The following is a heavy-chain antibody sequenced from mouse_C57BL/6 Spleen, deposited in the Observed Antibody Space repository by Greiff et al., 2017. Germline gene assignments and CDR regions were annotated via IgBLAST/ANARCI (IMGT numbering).Heavy chain of an antibody. D-gene: IGHD2-4*01. Sequence: EVKLMESGGGLVQPKGSLKLSCAASGFSFNTYAMNWVRQAPGKGLEWVARIRSKSNNYATYYADSVKDRFTISRDDSESMLYLQMNNLKTEDTSLYYCVGEPYDYDAWFAYWGQGTLVTVSA. CDR2: IRSKSNNYAT. CDR1: GFSFNTYA. CDR3: VGEPYDYDAWFAY. J-gene: IGHJ3*01. V-gene: IGHV10-1*01.